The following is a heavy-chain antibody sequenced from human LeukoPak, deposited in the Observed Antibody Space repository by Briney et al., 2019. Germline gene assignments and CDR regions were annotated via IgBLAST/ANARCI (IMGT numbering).Heavy chain of an antibody. Sequence: SETLSLTCTVSGGSISSYYWSWIRQPPGKGLEWIGYIYYSGSTYYNPSLKSRVTISVDTSKNQFSLKLSSVTAADTAVYYCARLEQHGDYVRLFDYWGQGTLVTVSS. CDR1: GGSISSYY. CDR3: ARLEQHGDYVRLFDY. CDR2: IYYSGST. J-gene: IGHJ4*02. D-gene: IGHD4-17*01. V-gene: IGHV4-59*08.